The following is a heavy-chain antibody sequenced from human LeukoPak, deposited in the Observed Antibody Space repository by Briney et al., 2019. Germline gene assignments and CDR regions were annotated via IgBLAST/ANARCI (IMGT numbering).Heavy chain of an antibody. Sequence: ASVKVSCKASGYTFTSYYMHWVRQAPGQGLEWMGIINPSGGSTSYAQKFQGRVTMTRDMSTSTVYMELNSLRSDDTGVYYCARGPPLTYDHTPEGYYHYYMDVWGKGTTVTISS. CDR3: ARGPPLTYDHTPEGYYHYYMDV. CDR2: INPSGGST. J-gene: IGHJ6*03. D-gene: IGHD1-14*01. CDR1: GYTFTSYY. V-gene: IGHV1-46*01.